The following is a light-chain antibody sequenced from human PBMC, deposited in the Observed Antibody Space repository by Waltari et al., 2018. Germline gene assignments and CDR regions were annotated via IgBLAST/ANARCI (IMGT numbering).Light chain of an antibody. V-gene: IGKV3-11*01. J-gene: IGKJ4*01. CDR3: QQRNIWPLT. CDR2: DTS. Sequence: EVVLTQSPATLSLSPGEGATLSCRASPSVSNSLAWYQQKPGQPPRLLIYDTSNRASGIPARFSASGSGTDFTLSITSLEPEDFAVYYCQQRNIWPLTFGGGTKVEIK. CDR1: PSVSNS.